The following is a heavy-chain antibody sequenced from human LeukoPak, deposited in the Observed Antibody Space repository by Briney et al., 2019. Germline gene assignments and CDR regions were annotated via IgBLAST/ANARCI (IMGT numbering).Heavy chain of an antibody. J-gene: IGHJ4*02. CDR2: IDREDGQT. CDR3: ATVGYSYGAFDY. Sequence: ASVKVSCKVSGYTLSEISMYWVRQAPGKGLESMGGIDREDGQTIYAQKFQGRVTMTGDTSTDTAYMEVSRLTSEDTAFYYCATVGYSYGAFDYWGQGTLVTVSS. CDR1: GYTLSEIS. D-gene: IGHD5-18*01. V-gene: IGHV1-24*01.